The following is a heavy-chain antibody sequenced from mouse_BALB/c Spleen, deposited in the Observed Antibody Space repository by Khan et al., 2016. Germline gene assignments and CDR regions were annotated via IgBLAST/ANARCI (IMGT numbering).Heavy chain of an antibody. V-gene: IGHV3-1*02. CDR3: TRGDYYGSGY. J-gene: IGHJ2*01. CDR2: IHYSGST. Sequence: EVQLQESGPDLVKPSQSLSLTCTVTGYSIASGYSWHWIRQFPGNRLEWMAYIHYSGSTTYNPSLKSRISITRATSKNQFFLQLISVTTEDTATXYCTRGDYYGSGYWGQGTTLTVSS. CDR1: GYSIASGYS. D-gene: IGHD1-1*01.